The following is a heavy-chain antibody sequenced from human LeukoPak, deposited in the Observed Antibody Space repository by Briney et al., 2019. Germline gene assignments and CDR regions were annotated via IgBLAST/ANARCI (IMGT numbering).Heavy chain of an antibody. CDR1: GYTLTGYY. Sequence: VASVKVSCKASGYTLTGYYMHWVRQAPGQGLEWMGWINPNSGGTNYAQKFQGRVTMTRDTSISTAYMELSRLRSDDTAVYYCARALAVAGKNWFDPWGQGTLVTVSS. J-gene: IGHJ5*02. D-gene: IGHD6-19*01. CDR3: ARALAVAGKNWFDP. CDR2: INPNSGGT. V-gene: IGHV1-2*02.